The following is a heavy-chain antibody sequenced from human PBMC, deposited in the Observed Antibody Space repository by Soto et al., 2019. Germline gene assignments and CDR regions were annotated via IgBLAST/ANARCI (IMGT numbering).Heavy chain of an antibody. CDR1: GGSISSGGYY. V-gene: IGHV4-31*03. Sequence: SETLSLTCTVSGGSISSGGYYWSWIRQHPGKGLEWIGYIYYSGSTYYNPSLKSRVTISVDTSKNQFSLRLSSVTAADTAVYYCARLGYCSGGSCYSFYGMDVWGQGTTVTVSS. CDR3: ARLGYCSGGSCYSFYGMDV. J-gene: IGHJ6*02. CDR2: IYYSGST. D-gene: IGHD2-15*01.